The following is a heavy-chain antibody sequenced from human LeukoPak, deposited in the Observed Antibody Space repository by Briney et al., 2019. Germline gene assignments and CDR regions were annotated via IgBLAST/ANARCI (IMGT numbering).Heavy chain of an antibody. J-gene: IGHJ6*03. D-gene: IGHD2-15*01. CDR2: ISSSSSYI. CDR3: ARGPRGSCSGGSCYSETYYYYYMDV. CDR1: GFTFSSYS. Sequence: PGGSLRLSCAASGFTFSSYSMNWVRQAPGKGLEWVSSISSSSSYIYYADSVKGRFTISRDNAKNSLYLQMNSLRAEDTAVYYCARGPRGSCSGGSCYSETYYYYYMDVWGKGTTVTVSS. V-gene: IGHV3-21*01.